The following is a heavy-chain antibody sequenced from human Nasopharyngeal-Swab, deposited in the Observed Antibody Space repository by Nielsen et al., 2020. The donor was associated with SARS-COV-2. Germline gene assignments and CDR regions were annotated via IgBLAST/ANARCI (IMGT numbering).Heavy chain of an antibody. CDR2: ISAYNGNT. CDR1: GYTFTSYG. Sequence: ASVKVSCKASGYTFTSYGISWVRQAPGQGLEWMGWISAYNGNTNYAQKLQGRVTMTTETSTSTAYMELRSLRSDDTAVYYCARGIAAAGQTTPDYWGQGTLVTASS. CDR3: ARGIAAAGQTTPDY. J-gene: IGHJ4*02. D-gene: IGHD6-13*01. V-gene: IGHV1-18*01.